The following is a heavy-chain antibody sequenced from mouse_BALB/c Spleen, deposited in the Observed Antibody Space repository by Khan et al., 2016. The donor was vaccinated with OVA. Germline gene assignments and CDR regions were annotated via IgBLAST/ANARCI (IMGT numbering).Heavy chain of an antibody. CDR3: ARDGSRYNYAMDY. Sequence: EVQLQESGPGLVKPSQSLSLSCTVTGYSITSDYAWYWIRQFPGNKLELMGYISSSGSTNYNPAFKSRISITRDTSKNQFFLQLHSVTTEDTATYYCARDGSRYNYAMDYWGQGTSVTVSS. V-gene: IGHV3-2*02. J-gene: IGHJ4*01. CDR2: ISSSGST. CDR1: GYSITSDYA. D-gene: IGHD2-3*01.